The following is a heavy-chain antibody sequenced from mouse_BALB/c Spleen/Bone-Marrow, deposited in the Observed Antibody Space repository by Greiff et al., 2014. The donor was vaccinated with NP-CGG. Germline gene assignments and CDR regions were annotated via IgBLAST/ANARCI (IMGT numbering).Heavy chain of an antibody. J-gene: IGHJ4*01. V-gene: IGHV1S34*01. CDR3: VRRGNPIVYYAMDY. CDR2: ISCYNGAT. Sequence: LVKTGASVKISCKASGYSFTGYYMHWVKQSHGESLEWIGYISCYNGATSYNQNFKGKATFTVDTSSSTAYMQFNSLTSEDSAVYYCVRRGNPIVYYAMDYWGQGTSVTVPS. CDR1: GYSFTGYY.